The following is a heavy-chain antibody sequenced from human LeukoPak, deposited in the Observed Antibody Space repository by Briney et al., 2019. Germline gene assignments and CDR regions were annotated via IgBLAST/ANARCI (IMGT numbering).Heavy chain of an antibody. D-gene: IGHD6-13*01. CDR3: ARWPRVSARYSSSPSATDI. CDR1: GGSFSGYY. CDR2: INHSGRT. J-gene: IGHJ3*02. Sequence: PSETLSLTCARCGGSFSGYYWIWSRQPPGEGAEWPGEINHSGRTNYNPSLKSRVTISVDTSKNQFSLKLSSVTAADTAVYYCARWPRVSARYSSSPSATDIWGQGTMVTVSS. V-gene: IGHV4-34*01.